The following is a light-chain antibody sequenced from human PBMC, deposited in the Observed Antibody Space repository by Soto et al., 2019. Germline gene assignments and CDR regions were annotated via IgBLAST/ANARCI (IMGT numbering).Light chain of an antibody. V-gene: IGLV2-14*03. J-gene: IGLJ1*01. Sequence: QSSLTQPASVSGCPGQSITISCTGASSDVGGYNYVSWYQQHPGKAPKLMIYDVSNRPSGVSNRFSGSKSGNTASLTISGLQAEDVADYDCSSYASSSLHVFGTGTKVNGL. CDR1: SSDVGGYNY. CDR2: DVS. CDR3: SSYASSSLHV.